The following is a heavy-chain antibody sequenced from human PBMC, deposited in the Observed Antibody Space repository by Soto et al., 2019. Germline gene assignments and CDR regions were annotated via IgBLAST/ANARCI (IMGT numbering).Heavy chain of an antibody. Sequence: QVQPQESGPGLVKPSQTLSLTCTVSGGSINSGDYYWSWIRQPPGKGLEWIGYIYYSGSTYYNPPLRSRVTISIDTSKNHFFLNLSSVTAADTAVYYCARIGLTTALLWGQGTLVTVSS. J-gene: IGHJ4*02. CDR1: GGSINSGDYY. CDR3: ARIGLTTALL. D-gene: IGHD4-17*01. V-gene: IGHV4-30-4*01. CDR2: IYYSGST.